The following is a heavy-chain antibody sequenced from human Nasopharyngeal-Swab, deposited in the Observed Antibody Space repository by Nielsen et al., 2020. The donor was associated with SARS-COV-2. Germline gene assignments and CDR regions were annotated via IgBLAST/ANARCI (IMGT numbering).Heavy chain of an antibody. CDR2: IYYSGST. CDR1: GGSISSGSYY. CDR3: ARAGVGGAFDI. Sequence: SETLSLTCTVSGGSISSGSYYWSWIRQPPGKGLEWIGYIYYSGSTNYNPSLKSRVTISVDTSKNQFSLKLSSVTAADTAVYYCARAGVGGAFDIWGQGTMVTVSS. J-gene: IGHJ3*02. D-gene: IGHD3-16*01. V-gene: IGHV4-61*01.